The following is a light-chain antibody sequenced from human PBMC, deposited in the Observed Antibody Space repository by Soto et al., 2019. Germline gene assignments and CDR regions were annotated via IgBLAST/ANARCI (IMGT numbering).Light chain of an antibody. J-gene: IGKJ5*01. CDR3: QQSYSTSPIT. CDR2: AAS. V-gene: IGKV1-39*01. Sequence: DIQIAQFTPPLCPSVGDRISITCRASQSISSHLNWYQQKPGKAPKLLIHAASSLQSGVPPRFSGSGSGTDFTLTISSLQPEDFATYYCQQSYSTSPITFGQGTRLEI. CDR1: QSISSH.